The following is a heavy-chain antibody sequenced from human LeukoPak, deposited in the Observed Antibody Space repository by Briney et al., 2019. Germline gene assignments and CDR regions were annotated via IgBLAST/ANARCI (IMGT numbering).Heavy chain of an antibody. CDR3: AKDMTIYSTSWYEYFQH. CDR2: MSYDGIHK. V-gene: IGHV3-30*04. CDR1: GFTFSSYA. Sequence: PGRSLRLSCAASGFTFSSYAIHWVRQAPGKGLEWVAVMSYDGIHKYYADSVKGRFTISRDNSKNTLYLQMNSLRAEDTAVYYCAKDMTIYSTSWYEYFQHWGQGTLVTVFS. D-gene: IGHD6-13*01. J-gene: IGHJ1*01.